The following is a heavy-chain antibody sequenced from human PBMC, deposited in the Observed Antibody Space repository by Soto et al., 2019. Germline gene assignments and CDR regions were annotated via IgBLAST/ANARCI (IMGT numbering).Heavy chain of an antibody. J-gene: IGHJ4*02. CDR2: ISSSSSTI. V-gene: IGHV3-48*02. D-gene: IGHD3-22*01. CDR1: GLTFSSYS. CDR3: ARDRRYYDSSGYYNVLDY. Sequence: GGSLRLSCAASGLTFSSYSMNWVRQAPGKGLEWVPYISSSSSTIYYADSVKGRFTISRDNAKNSLYLQMNSLRDEDTAVYYCARDRRYYDSSGYYNVLDYWGQGTLVTVSS.